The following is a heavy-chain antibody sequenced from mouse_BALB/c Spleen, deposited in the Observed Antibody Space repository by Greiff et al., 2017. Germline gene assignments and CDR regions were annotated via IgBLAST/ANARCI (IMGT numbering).Heavy chain of an antibody. CDR1: GFTFSSFG. J-gene: IGHJ2*01. V-gene: IGHV5-17*02. Sequence: EVQRVESGGGLVQPGGSRKLSCAASGFTFSSFGMHWVRQAPEKGLEWVAYISSGGSTIYYADTVKGRFTISRDNPKNTLFLQMTSLRSEDTAMYYCARRTMDYWGQGTTRTVSS. CDR2: ISSGGSTI. CDR3: ARRTMDY.